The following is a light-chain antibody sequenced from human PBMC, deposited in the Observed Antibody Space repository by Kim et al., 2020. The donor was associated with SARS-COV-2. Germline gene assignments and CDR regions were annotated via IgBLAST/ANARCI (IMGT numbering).Light chain of an antibody. Sequence: SSVGDRVTITCRASQGIGNSLDWFQQKPGKAPKSLIHAASTLQSGVPSRFSGSGSGTDFNLTISNLQSEDFASYYCQQYKSFPYTFGQGTKLEIK. V-gene: IGKV1-16*01. J-gene: IGKJ2*01. CDR2: AAS. CDR3: QQYKSFPYT. CDR1: QGIGNS.